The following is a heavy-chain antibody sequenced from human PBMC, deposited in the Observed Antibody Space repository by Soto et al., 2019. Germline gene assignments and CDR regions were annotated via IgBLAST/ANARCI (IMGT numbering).Heavy chain of an antibody. CDR3: ARGAFCGGAPGCRDMDV. J-gene: IGHJ6*02. CDR2: ISAYNGNT. V-gene: IGHV1-18*01. D-gene: IGHD2-21*01. Sequence: ASVKVSCKSSGYTFISHSITWVRQAPGQGLEWMGRISAYNGNTNYAQKLQGRVTMTTDTSTNTAYMELRNLRSDDTTVYYCARGAFCGGAPGCRDMDVWGQGTTVTVSS. CDR1: GYTFISHS.